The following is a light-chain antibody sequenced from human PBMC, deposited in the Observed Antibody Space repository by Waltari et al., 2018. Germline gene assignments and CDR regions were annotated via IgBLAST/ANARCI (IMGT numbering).Light chain of an antibody. V-gene: IGKV1-5*03. CDR2: KAS. CDR3: QQYNSSPG. CDR1: QSISSW. J-gene: IGKJ1*01. Sequence: DIQMTQSPSTLSASVVDRVTITCRASQSISSWLAWYQQKPGKAPKLLIYKASSLESGVPSRFSDSGSGTEFTLTISSLQPDDFATYYCQQYNSSPGFGQGTKVEIK.